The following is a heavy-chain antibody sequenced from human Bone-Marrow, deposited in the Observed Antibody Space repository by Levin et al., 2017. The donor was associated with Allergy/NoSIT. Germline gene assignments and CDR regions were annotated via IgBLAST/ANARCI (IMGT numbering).Heavy chain of an antibody. CDR2: IYSGGST. CDR1: GFTVSSNY. V-gene: IGHV3-66*01. J-gene: IGHJ3*02. Sequence: GGSLRLSCAASGFTVSSNYMSWVRQAPGKGLEWVSVIYSGGSTYYADSVKGRFTISRDNSKNTLYLQMNSLRAEDTAVYYCAIQYYYDSSGYPDAFDIWGQGTMVTVSS. CDR3: AIQYYYDSSGYPDAFDI. D-gene: IGHD3-22*01.